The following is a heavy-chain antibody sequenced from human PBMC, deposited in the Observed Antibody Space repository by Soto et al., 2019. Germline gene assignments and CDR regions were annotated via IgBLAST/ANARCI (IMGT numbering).Heavy chain of an antibody. D-gene: IGHD3-22*01. J-gene: IGHJ4*02. CDR3: ARGPPYYYDSSGYCGY. CDR1: GGTFSSYA. V-gene: IGHV1-69*13. Sequence: GASVKVSCKASGGTFSSYAISWVRQAPGQGLEWMGGIIPIFGTANYAQKFQGRVTITADESTSTAYMELSSLRSEDTAVYYCARGPPYYYDSSGYCGYWGQGTLVTVSS. CDR2: IIPIFGTA.